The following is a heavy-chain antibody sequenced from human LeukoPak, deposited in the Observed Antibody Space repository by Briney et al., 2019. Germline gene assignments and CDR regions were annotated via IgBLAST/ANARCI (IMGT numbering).Heavy chain of an antibody. CDR3: ARDRLTGGYGMDA. V-gene: IGHV3-7*01. Sequence: GGSLRLSCAASGFTFNSYWMWWVRQASGKGLEWVANINPYGSDTYYADSVKGRFTISRDNAKNSLYLQMNSLRAEDTAVYYCARDRLTGGYGMDAWGQGTTVTVSS. CDR2: INPYGSDT. CDR1: GFTFNSYW. J-gene: IGHJ6*02. D-gene: IGHD7-27*01.